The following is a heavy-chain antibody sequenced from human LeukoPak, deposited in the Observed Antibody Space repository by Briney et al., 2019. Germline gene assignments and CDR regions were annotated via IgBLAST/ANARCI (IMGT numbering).Heavy chain of an antibody. J-gene: IGHJ4*02. CDR3: AKMPRFWSGHYYFDY. CDR2: ISGSGGST. D-gene: IGHD3-3*01. V-gene: IGHV3-23*01. Sequence: GGSLRLSCAASGFTFSSYAISWVRQAPGKGLEWVSAISGSGGSTYYADSVKGRFTISRDNSKNTLYLQMNSLRAEDTAVYYCAKMPRFWSGHYYFDYWGQGTLVTVSS. CDR1: GFTFSSYA.